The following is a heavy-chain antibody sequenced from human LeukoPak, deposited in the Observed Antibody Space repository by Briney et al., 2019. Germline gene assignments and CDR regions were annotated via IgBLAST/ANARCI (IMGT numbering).Heavy chain of an antibody. CDR3: ARSLLWFGEFPNFDY. CDR2: IIPILGIA. V-gene: IGHV1-69*04. J-gene: IGHJ4*02. Sequence: ASVKVSCNASGGTFSSYAISWVRQAPGQGLEWMGRIIPILGIANYAQKFQGRVTITADKSTSTAYMELSSLRSEDTAVYYCARSLLWFGEFPNFDYWGQGTLVTVSS. D-gene: IGHD3-10*01. CDR1: GGTFSSYA.